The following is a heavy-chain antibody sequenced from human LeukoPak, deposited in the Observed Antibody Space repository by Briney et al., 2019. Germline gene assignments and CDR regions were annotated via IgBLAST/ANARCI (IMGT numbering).Heavy chain of an antibody. V-gene: IGHV3-23*01. CDR2: ISGSGGTT. J-gene: IGHJ4*02. CDR1: GFTFNTYA. D-gene: IGHD3-22*01. Sequence: PGGSLRLSCAASGFTFNTYAMSWVRQAPGKGLEWVSAISGSGGTTYYADSVKGRFTISRDNSKNTLYLQMNSLRVDDTAVYFCAKDWKSYYGSSSFDYWGQGTLVTVSS. CDR3: AKDWKSYYGSSSFDY.